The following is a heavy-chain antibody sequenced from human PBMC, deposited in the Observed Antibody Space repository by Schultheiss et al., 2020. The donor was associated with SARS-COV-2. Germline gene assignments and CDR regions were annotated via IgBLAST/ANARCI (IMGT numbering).Heavy chain of an antibody. J-gene: IGHJ4*02. D-gene: IGHD3-3*01. CDR1: GFTFSSYA. Sequence: GGSLRLSCAASGFTFSSYAMHWVRQAPGKGLEWVAVISYDGFKKYYADSVKGRFTISRDNSKNTLYLQMNSLRAEDTAVYYCAKGAYYDFWSGYSGYFDYWGQGTLVTVSS. CDR3: AKGAYYDFWSGYSGYFDY. CDR2: ISYDGFKK. V-gene: IGHV3-30-3*01.